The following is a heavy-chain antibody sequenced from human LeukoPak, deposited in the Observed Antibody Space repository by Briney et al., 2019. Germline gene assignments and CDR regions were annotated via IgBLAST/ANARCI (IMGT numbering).Heavy chain of an antibody. CDR2: IYYSGST. J-gene: IGHJ1*01. CDR3: ARGGWYPESFQH. CDR1: GGSISSYY. Sequence: SETLSLTCTVSGGSISSYYWNWIRQPPGKGLEWIGYIYYSGSTNCNPSFKSRVTISVDTSKNQFSLKLSSVTAADTAVYYCARGGWYPESFQHWGQGALVAVSS. V-gene: IGHV4-59*01. D-gene: IGHD6-19*01.